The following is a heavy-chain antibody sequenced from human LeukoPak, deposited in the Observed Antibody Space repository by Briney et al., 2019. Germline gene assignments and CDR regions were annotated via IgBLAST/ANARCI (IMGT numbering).Heavy chain of an antibody. D-gene: IGHD5-24*01. CDR1: GGSISSYY. CDR2: IYASGST. Sequence: PSETLSLTCTVSGGSISSYYWSWIRQPAGKGLEWIGRIYASGSTNYNPSLKSRVTMSVDTSKNQFSLKLSSVTAADTAVYYCARDLGGRDGYNYCFDYWGQGTLVTVSS. J-gene: IGHJ4*02. CDR3: ARDLGGRDGYNYCFDY. V-gene: IGHV4-4*07.